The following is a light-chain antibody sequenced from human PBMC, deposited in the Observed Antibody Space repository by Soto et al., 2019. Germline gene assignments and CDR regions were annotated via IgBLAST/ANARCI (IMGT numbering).Light chain of an antibody. Sequence: DIVMTQSPDSLAVSLGERATIKFKSSRSLLYSSNTKNYLAWYQHRPGQPPKLLFYWASTRESGVPDRFSGGGSGTDFTLTSNSLQAEDVAVYYCQQYYSTPYTFGQGTKLEIK. J-gene: IGKJ2*01. V-gene: IGKV4-1*01. CDR3: QQYYSTPYT. CDR2: WAS. CDR1: RSLLYSSNTKNY.